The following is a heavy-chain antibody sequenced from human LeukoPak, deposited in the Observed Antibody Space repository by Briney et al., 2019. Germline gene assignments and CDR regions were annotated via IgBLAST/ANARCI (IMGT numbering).Heavy chain of an antibody. CDR1: GFTFSSYA. D-gene: IGHD1-26*01. Sequence: GGSLRLSCAASGFTFSSYAMSWVRQAPGQGLEWVSAISGSGGSTYYADSVKGRFTISRDNSKNTLYLQMNSLRAEDTAVYYCAKGFASGWEPFDYWGQGTLVTVSS. V-gene: IGHV3-23*01. J-gene: IGHJ4*02. CDR2: ISGSGGST. CDR3: AKGFASGWEPFDY.